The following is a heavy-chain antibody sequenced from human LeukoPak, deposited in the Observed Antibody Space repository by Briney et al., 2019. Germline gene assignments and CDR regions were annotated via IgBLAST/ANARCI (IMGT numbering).Heavy chain of an antibody. Sequence: SETLSLTCAVYGGSFSGYYWSWIRQPPGKGLEWIGEINHSGSTNYNPSLKSRVTISVDTSKNQFSLKLSSVTAADTAVYYCACTQYYYDSSGYLNWGQGTLVTVSS. CDR3: ACTQYYYDSSGYLN. J-gene: IGHJ4*02. CDR2: INHSGST. V-gene: IGHV4-34*01. D-gene: IGHD3-22*01. CDR1: GGSFSGYY.